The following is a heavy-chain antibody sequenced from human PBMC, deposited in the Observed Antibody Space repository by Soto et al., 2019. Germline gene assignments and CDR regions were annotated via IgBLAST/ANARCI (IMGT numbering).Heavy chain of an antibody. CDR3: ARGHPYDILTANYYYYYMAV. J-gene: IGHJ6*03. CDR1: GGSFSGYY. V-gene: IGHV4-34*01. Sequence: SETLSLTCAVYGGSFSGYYWSWIRQPPGKGLEWIGEINHSGSTNYNPSLKSRVTISVDTSKNQFSLKLSSVTAADTAVYYCARGHPYDILTANYYYYYMAVWGKGTTVTVSS. D-gene: IGHD3-9*01. CDR2: INHSGST.